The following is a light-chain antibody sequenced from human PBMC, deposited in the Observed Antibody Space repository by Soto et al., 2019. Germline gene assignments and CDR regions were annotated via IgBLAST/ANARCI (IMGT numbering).Light chain of an antibody. J-gene: IGKJ2*01. CDR3: MQGQQMPYT. CDR1: QSLEERNGDND. V-gene: IGKV2-28*01. Sequence: DIVMTQAPLSLPVTPGEPASISCKSSQSLEERNGDNDLDWYLQRPGQSPQLLIYLGSSRASGVPDRFSGSGSGTDFTLKISRVEAEDVGVYYCMQGQQMPYTFGQGTKLEIK. CDR2: LGS.